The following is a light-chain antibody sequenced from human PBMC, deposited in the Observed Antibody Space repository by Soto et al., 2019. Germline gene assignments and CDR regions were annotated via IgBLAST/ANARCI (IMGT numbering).Light chain of an antibody. J-gene: IGKJ4*01. CDR3: LQDNKYPLT. CDR1: QSVRSW. CDR2: GAS. V-gene: IGKV1-5*01. Sequence: DIQMTQSPATLSASVGDRVTITCRASQSVRSWLAWYQQKPGKPPKVLIYGASNLQSGVPPRFSGSGSGTDFTLAISSLQPEDFATYHCLQDNKYPLTFGGGTKVDIK.